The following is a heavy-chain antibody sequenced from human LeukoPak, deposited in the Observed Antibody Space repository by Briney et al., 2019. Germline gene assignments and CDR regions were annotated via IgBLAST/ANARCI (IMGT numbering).Heavy chain of an antibody. CDR2: IYYSGST. J-gene: IGHJ4*02. Sequence: TSETLSLTCTVSGVSISSYYWSWLRQPPGKGLEWLGYIYYSGSTNYNPSLKSRVTISVDTSKNQFSLKLSSVTAADTAVYYCARDMGPRGGNYFDYWGQGTLVTVSS. D-gene: IGHD3-10*01. V-gene: IGHV4-59*01. CDR3: ARDMGPRGGNYFDY. CDR1: GVSISSYY.